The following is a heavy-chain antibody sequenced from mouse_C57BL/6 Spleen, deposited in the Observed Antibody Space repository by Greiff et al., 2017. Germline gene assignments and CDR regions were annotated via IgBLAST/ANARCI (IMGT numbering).Heavy chain of an antibody. V-gene: IGHV1-15*01. Sequence: QVQLQQPGAELVRPGASVTLSCKASGYTFTDYEMHWVKQTPVHGLEWIGAIDPETGGTAYNQKFKGKAILTADKSSSTAYMELRSLTSEDSAVYYCKGGYYVGDYGMDYWGQGTSVTVSS. CDR1: GYTFTDYE. D-gene: IGHD2-3*01. CDR2: IDPETGGT. J-gene: IGHJ4*01. CDR3: KGGYYVGDYGMDY.